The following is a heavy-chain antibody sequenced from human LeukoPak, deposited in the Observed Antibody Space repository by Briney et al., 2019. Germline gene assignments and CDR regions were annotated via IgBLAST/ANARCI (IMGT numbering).Heavy chain of an antibody. D-gene: IGHD5-18*01. V-gene: IGHV1-69*13. CDR2: IIPILGTA. Sequence: ASVKVSCKASGGTFSSYAIGWVRQAPGQGLEWMGGIIPILGTANYAQKFQGRVTITADESTSTAYMELSSLRSEDTAVYYCARWSGGYSYLDYWGQGTLVTVSS. CDR1: GGTFSSYA. CDR3: ARWSGGYSYLDY. J-gene: IGHJ4*02.